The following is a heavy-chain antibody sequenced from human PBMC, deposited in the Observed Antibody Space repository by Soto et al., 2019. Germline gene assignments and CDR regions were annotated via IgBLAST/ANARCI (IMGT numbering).Heavy chain of an antibody. Sequence: SETLSLTCTVSGGTLNHYYWTWIRQPPGKGLEWMGYIYYSGTTTNYNPSLKSRVTLSVDTSKNQFSLKLSSVTAADTAVYYCARQGGSYAVPHFDYWGQGTLVTVSS. D-gene: IGHD1-26*01. CDR3: ARQGGSYAVPHFDY. J-gene: IGHJ4*02. CDR2: IYYSGTT. CDR1: GGTLNHYY. V-gene: IGHV4-59*08.